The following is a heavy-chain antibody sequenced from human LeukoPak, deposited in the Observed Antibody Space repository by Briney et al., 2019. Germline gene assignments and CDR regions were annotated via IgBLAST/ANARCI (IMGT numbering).Heavy chain of an antibody. J-gene: IGHJ5*02. CDR2: SSGSGGST. CDR1: GFTFSSYA. Sequence: AGTLRLSCAASGFTFSSYAMSWVRQPPPQVLEWVSASSGSGGSTYYADSVKGRYTTTTDNSNNKLYLQMHRLRAEDTAVYYCANDAPDYYDSSGYYLSDWFDPWGQGTLVTVSS. CDR3: ANDAPDYYDSSGYYLSDWFDP. V-gene: IGHV3-23*01. D-gene: IGHD3-22*01.